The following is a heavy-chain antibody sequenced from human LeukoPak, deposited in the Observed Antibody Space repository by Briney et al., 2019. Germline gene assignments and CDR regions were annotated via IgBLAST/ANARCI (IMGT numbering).Heavy chain of an antibody. Sequence: SETLSLTCTVSGGSISSYYWSWIRQPPGKGLEWIGYIYYSGSTSYNPSLKSRVTISVDTSKNQFSLKLSSVTAADTAVYYCARLVLGDSFDYWGQGTLVTVSS. J-gene: IGHJ4*02. CDR3: ARLVLGDSFDY. CDR2: IYYSGST. V-gene: IGHV4-59*01. CDR1: GGSISSYY. D-gene: IGHD3-10*01.